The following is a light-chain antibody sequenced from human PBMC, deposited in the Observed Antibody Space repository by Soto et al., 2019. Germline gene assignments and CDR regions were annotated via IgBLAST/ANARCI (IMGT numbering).Light chain of an antibody. CDR2: DAS. CDR1: QSVSSY. Sequence: EIVLTQSPATLSLSPGERATLSCRASQSVSSYLAWYQQKAGQVPRVVIYDASNKATGIPGRFSGSGSEIDLTLPISSLEPEDFGVYYCRQRSSWPRTFGQGTKVELK. CDR3: RQRSSWPRT. J-gene: IGKJ1*01. V-gene: IGKV3-11*01.